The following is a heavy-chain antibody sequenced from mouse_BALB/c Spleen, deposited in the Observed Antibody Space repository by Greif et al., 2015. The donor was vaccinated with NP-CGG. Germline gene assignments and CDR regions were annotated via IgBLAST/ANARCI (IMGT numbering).Heavy chain of an antibody. CDR3: TRDYYRGFDY. J-gene: IGHJ2*01. CDR2: IRLKSNNYAT. CDR1: GFTFSNYW. D-gene: IGHD2-14*01. Sequence: EVQLVESGGGLVQPGGSMKLSCVASGFTFSNYWMNWVRQSPEKGLEWVAEIRLKSNNYATHYAESVKGRFTISRDDSKSSVYLQMNNLRAEDTGIYYCTRDYYRGFDYWGQGTTLAVSS. V-gene: IGHV6-6*02.